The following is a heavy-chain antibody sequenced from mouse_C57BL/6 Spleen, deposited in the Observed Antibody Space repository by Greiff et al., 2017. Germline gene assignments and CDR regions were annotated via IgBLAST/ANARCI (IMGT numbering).Heavy chain of an antibody. CDR3: ARQIYYGGAMDY. CDR2: ISSGSSTI. V-gene: IGHV5-17*01. CDR1: GFTFSDYG. D-gene: IGHD2-1*01. Sequence: EVKLMESGGGLVKPGGSLKLSCAASGFTFSDYGMHWVRQAPEKGLEWVAYISSGSSTIYYADTVKGRFTISRDNAKNTLFLQMTSLRSEDTAMYYCARQIYYGGAMDYWGQGTSVTVSS. J-gene: IGHJ4*01.